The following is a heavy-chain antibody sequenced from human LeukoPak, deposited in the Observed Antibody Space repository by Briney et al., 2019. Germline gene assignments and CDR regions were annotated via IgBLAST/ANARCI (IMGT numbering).Heavy chain of an antibody. Sequence: PSETLSLTCTVSGGSISSSSYYWGWIRQPPGKGLEWIGSIYYSGSTCYNPSLKSRVTISVDTSKNQFSLKLSAVTAADTAVDYCARRSGQWLVRGLLGYYFDYWGQGTLVTVSS. V-gene: IGHV4-39*01. D-gene: IGHD6-19*01. CDR1: GGSISSSSYY. J-gene: IGHJ4*02. CDR3: ARRSGQWLVRGLLGYYFDY. CDR2: IYYSGST.